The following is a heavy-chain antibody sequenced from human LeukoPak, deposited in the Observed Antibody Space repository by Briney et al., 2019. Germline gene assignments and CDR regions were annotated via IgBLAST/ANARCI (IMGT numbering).Heavy chain of an antibody. CDR1: GDTFSSYA. V-gene: IGHV1-69*05. Sequence: ASVKVSCKASGDTFSSYAISWVRQAPGQGLEWMEGIIPIFGTANYAQKFQGRVTITTDESTSTAYMELSSLRSEDTAVYYCARGGATQWLVLDFPSPLVDPWGQRTLVTVSS. CDR2: IIPIFGTA. CDR3: ARGGATQWLVLDFPSPLVDP. D-gene: IGHD6-19*01. J-gene: IGHJ5*02.